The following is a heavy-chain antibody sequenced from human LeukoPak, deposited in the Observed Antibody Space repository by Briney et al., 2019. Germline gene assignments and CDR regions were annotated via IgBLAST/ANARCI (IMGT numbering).Heavy chain of an antibody. CDR3: TRHPYRYCSGGNCYSDY. CDR1: GGSISSSSYY. Sequence: PSETLSLTCTVSGGSISSSSYYWGWIRQPPGKGLEWIGTIYYSGSTYYHPSLRSRVTISVDTSKNQFSLKLSSVTAADTAVYYCTRHPYRYCSGGNCYSDYWGQGTLVTVSS. V-gene: IGHV4-39*01. D-gene: IGHD2-15*01. CDR2: IYYSGST. J-gene: IGHJ4*02.